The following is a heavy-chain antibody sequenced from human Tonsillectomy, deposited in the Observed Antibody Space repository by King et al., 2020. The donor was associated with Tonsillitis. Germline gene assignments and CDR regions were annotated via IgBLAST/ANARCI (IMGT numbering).Heavy chain of an antibody. CDR1: GFSLSTSGMR. D-gene: IGHD1-26*01. CDR3: TRGGSYRDWFDP. Sequence: VTLKESGPALVKPTQTLTLTCTFSGFSLSTSGMRVSWIRQPPGKSLEGLARIDWDDDKFYTTSLKTRLTISKDTSKNQEVLTMTNMDPVDTATYYCTRGGSYRDWFDPWGQGTLVTVSS. V-gene: IGHV2-70*04. J-gene: IGHJ5*02. CDR2: IDWDDDK.